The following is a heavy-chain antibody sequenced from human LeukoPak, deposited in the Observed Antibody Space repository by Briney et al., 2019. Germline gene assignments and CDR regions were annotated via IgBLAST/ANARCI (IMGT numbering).Heavy chain of an antibody. J-gene: IGHJ4*01. V-gene: IGHV3-21*01. CDR2: ISSSSSYR. Sequence: GGSLRLSCAASGFTFSDYSFNWVRQAPGKGLEWVSSISSSSSYRYYADSLKGRFTISRDNAKNSLYLQVNSLRAEDTAVYYCARINDIDNSYHLDFWGHGTLVTVSS. CDR3: ARINDIDNSYHLDF. D-gene: IGHD2-15*01. CDR1: GFTFSDYS.